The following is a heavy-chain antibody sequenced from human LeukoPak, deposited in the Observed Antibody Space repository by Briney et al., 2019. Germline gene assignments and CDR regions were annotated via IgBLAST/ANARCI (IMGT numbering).Heavy chain of an antibody. CDR2: IIPIFGTA. D-gene: IGHD6-6*01. J-gene: IGHJ5*02. Sequence: SVKVSCKASGGTFSSYAISWVRQAPGQGLEWMGGIIPIFGTANYAQKFQGRVTITTDESTSTAYMELSSLRSEDTAVYYCARAAERDSSSAGWWFDPWGQGTLVTVSS. CDR3: ARAAERDSSSAGWWFDP. CDR1: GGTFSSYA. V-gene: IGHV1-69*05.